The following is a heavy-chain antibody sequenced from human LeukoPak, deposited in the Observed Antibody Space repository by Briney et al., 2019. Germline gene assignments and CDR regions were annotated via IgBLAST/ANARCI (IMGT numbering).Heavy chain of an antibody. D-gene: IGHD6-13*01. CDR2: IRSKAYGGTT. V-gene: IGHV3-49*04. Sequence: GGSLRLSCTASGFTFGDYAMSWVRQAPGKGLEWVGFIRSKAYGGTTEYAASVKGRFTISRDDSKSIAYLQMNSLKTEDTAVYYCTRVRAAAAGFFDYWGQGTLVTVSS. CDR3: TRVRAAAAGFFDY. CDR1: GFTFGDYA. J-gene: IGHJ4*02.